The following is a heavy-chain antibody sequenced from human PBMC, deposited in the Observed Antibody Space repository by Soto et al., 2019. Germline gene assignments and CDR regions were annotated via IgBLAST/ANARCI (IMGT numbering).Heavy chain of an antibody. V-gene: IGHV3-9*01. CDR2: ISWNSGSI. CDR3: AKDGTTYYDFWSGSVAGEDYYYYYMDV. CDR1: GFTFDDYA. D-gene: IGHD3-3*01. J-gene: IGHJ6*03. Sequence: GGSLRLSCAASGFTFDDYAMHWVRQAPGKGLEWVSGISWNSGSIGYADSVKGRFTISRDNAKNSLYLQMNSLRAEDTALYYCAKDGTTYYDFWSGSVAGEDYYYYYMDVWGKGTTVTVSS.